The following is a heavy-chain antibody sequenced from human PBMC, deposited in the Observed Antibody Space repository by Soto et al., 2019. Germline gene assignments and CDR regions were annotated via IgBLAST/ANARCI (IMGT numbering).Heavy chain of an antibody. CDR1: GGSISSGDYY. CDR3: ARAGGGTDDAFDI. J-gene: IGHJ3*02. CDR2: IYYSGST. D-gene: IGHD3-16*01. Sequence: SETLSLTCTVSGGSISSGDYYWSWIRQPPGKGLEWIGYIYYSGSTYYIPSLTSPVTISVYMSNNQFSLNLSSVPPPDTALYYCARAGGGTDDAFDIWGQGTMVTVSS. V-gene: IGHV4-30-4*01.